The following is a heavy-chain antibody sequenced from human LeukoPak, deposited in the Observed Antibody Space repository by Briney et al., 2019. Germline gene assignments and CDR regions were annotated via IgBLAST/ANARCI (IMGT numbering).Heavy chain of an antibody. Sequence: PGGPLRLSCAASGFTFSSYAMHWVRQAPGKGLEWVAVISYDGSNKYYADSVKGRFTISRDNSKNTLYLQMNSLRAEDTAVYYCARAVTVADNPNDYWGQGTLVTVSS. CDR3: ARAVTVADNPNDY. CDR1: GFTFSSYA. J-gene: IGHJ4*02. CDR2: ISYDGSNK. D-gene: IGHD6-19*01. V-gene: IGHV3-30*04.